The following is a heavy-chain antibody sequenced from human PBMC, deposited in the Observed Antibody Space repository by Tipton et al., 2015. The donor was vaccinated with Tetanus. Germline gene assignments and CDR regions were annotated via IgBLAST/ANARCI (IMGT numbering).Heavy chain of an antibody. Sequence: QLVQSGGGLIQPGGSLRLSCAASGFTVSSNYMSWVRQAPGKGLEWVSVIYSGGSTYYADSVKGRFTISRDNSKNTLYLQMNSLRAEDTAVYYCAKVSGDIVLMVYANSAIDYWGQGTLVTVSS. CDR3: AKVSGDIVLMVYANSAIDY. CDR1: GFTVSSNY. J-gene: IGHJ4*02. V-gene: IGHV3-53*01. D-gene: IGHD2-8*01. CDR2: IYSGGST.